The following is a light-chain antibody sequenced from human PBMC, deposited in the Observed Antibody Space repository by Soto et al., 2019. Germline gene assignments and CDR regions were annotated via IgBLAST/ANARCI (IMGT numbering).Light chain of an antibody. CDR3: QHSSNWPPYS. CDR2: GAS. CDR1: QNINSQ. J-gene: IGKJ2*03. V-gene: IGKV1-39*01. Sequence: DIQMTQSPPSLSASVGDRVTITCRASQNINSQLNWYQQKPGRAPQLLIYGASTLQSGVPSRFSGRESGTDFTLTISSLQPEDSAVYYCQHSSNWPPYSFGQGTRVEI.